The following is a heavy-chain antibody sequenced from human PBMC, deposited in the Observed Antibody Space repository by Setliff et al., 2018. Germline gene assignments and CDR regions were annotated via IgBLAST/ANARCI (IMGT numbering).Heavy chain of an antibody. CDR3: ARSINGYQQRYDI. Sequence: PSETLSLTCTVSNFSLTSGFFWAWVRQPPGKGLEWVANINQDGSEKYYVDSVKGRFTISRDNAKNSLYLQMNSLRADDTAVYYCARSINGYQQRYDIWGQGALVTVSS. D-gene: IGHD3-22*01. V-gene: IGHV3-7*01. J-gene: IGHJ4*02. CDR1: NFSLTSGF. CDR2: INQDGSEK.